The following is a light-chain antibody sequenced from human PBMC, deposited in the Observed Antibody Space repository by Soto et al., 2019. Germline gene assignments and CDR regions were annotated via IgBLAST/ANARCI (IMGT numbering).Light chain of an antibody. V-gene: IGLV1-47*02. CDR2: SDN. CDR3: SSYAGSNNYV. J-gene: IGLJ1*01. Sequence: QAVVTQPPSASGTPGQRVTISCSGSSSNIESNFVYWYQQLPGAAPKFLIHSDNQRPSGVPDRFSGSKSGTSASLAISGLRSEDEADYYCSSYAGSNNYVFGTGTKLTVL. CDR1: SSNIESNF.